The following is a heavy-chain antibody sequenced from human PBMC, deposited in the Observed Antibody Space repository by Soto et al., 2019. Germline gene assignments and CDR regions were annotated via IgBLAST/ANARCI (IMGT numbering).Heavy chain of an antibody. Sequence: ASVKLTCKASGYTFTSNGFSWVRQAPGQGLEWMGWISAYNGNPKYAQKFQGRVTMTTDISTSTAYMELRSLRSDDTAMYYCAGTVAGITRINYYDYYGMDVWGQGTMVTVSS. J-gene: IGHJ6*02. CDR1: GYTFTSNG. CDR2: ISAYNGNP. D-gene: IGHD6-19*01. V-gene: IGHV1-18*01. CDR3: AGTVAGITRINYYDYYGMDV.